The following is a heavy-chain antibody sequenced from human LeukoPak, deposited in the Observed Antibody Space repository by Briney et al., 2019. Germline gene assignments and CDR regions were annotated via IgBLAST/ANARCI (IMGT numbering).Heavy chain of an antibody. CDR1: GGTFSSYA. J-gene: IGHJ4*02. Sequence: SVKVSCKASGGTFSSYAISWVRQAPGQGLEWMGGIIPIFGTANYAQKFQGRVTITADESTSTAYMELSSLRSEDTAVYYCARDTGTVTRHFDYWGQGTLVTVSS. V-gene: IGHV1-69*13. CDR2: IIPIFGTA. CDR3: ARDTGTVTRHFDY. D-gene: IGHD4-17*01.